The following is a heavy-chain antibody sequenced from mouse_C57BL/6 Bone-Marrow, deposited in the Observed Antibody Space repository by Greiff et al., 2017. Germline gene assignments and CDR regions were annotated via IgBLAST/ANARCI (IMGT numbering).Heavy chain of an antibody. D-gene: IGHD2-4*01. CDR3: ARLDYDWCAY. CDR1: GYTFTSYW. V-gene: IGHV1-7*01. CDR2: INPSSGYT. J-gene: IGHJ3*01. Sequence: VQGVESGAELAKPGASVKLSCKASGYTFTSYWMHRVKQMPGQGLEWIGYINPSSGYTKYNQKFKDKATLTADKSSSTAYMQLSSLTYEDSAVYYCARLDYDWCAYWGQGTLVTVSA.